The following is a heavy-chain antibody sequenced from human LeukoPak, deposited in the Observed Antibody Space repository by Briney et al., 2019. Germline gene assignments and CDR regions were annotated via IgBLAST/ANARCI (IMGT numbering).Heavy chain of an antibody. J-gene: IGHJ6*02. Sequence: PGGSLRLSCAASGFTFSSYGMHWVRQAPGKGLEWVAVISYDGSNKYYADSVKGRFTISRDNSKNTLYLQMNSLRAEDTAVYYCAKPRDCSGGSCYSGYYYYGMDVWGQGTTVTVSS. CDR2: ISYDGSNK. CDR1: GFTFSSYG. D-gene: IGHD2-15*01. V-gene: IGHV3-30*18. CDR3: AKPRDCSGGSCYSGYYYYGMDV.